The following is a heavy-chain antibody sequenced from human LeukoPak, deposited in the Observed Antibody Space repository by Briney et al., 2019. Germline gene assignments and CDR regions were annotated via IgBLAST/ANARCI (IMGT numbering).Heavy chain of an antibody. V-gene: IGHV4-34*01. CDR1: GGSFSGYY. Sequence: PSETLSLTCAVYGGSFSGYYWSWIRQPPGKGLEWIGETNHSGSTNYNPSLKSRVTISVDTSKNQFSLKPSSVTAADTAVYYCVRGKSGYSYGYFGYWGQGTLVTVSS. D-gene: IGHD5-18*01. CDR2: TNHSGST. J-gene: IGHJ4*02. CDR3: VRGKSGYSYGYFGY.